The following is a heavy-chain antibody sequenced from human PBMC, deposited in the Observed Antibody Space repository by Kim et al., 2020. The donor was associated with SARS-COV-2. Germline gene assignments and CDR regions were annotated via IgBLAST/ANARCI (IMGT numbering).Heavy chain of an antibody. D-gene: IGHD3-10*01. CDR1: GGSFSGYY. Sequence: SETLSLTCAVYGGSFSGYYWSWIRQPPGKGLEWIGEINHSGSTNYNPSLKSRVTISVDTSKNQFSLKLSSVTAADTAVYYCARGGYYGSGSYFGYWGQGTLVTVSS. CDR2: INHSGST. V-gene: IGHV4-34*01. J-gene: IGHJ4*02. CDR3: ARGGYYGSGSYFGY.